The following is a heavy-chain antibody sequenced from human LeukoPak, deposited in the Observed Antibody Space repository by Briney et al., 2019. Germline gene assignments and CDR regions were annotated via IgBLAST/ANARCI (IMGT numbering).Heavy chain of an antibody. V-gene: IGHV1-18*01. CDR1: GYTFTSYG. J-gene: IGHJ3*02. CDR2: ISAYNGNT. Sequence: ASVKVSCKASGYTFTSYGISWVRQAPGQGLEWMGWISAYNGNTNYAQKFQGRVTITADESTSTAYMELSSLRSEDTAVYYCAREWLYNDAFDIRGQGTMVTVSS. D-gene: IGHD3-22*01. CDR3: AREWLYNDAFDI.